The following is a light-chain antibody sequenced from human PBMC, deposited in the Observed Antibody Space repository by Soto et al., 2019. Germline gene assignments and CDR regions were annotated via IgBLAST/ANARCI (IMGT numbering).Light chain of an antibody. CDR1: QSIGSSY. Sequence: EIVLTPSPGTLSLSPGGRATLACRATQSIGSSYLAWYQQKPGQAPRLLISGASSRATGIPDRFSGSGSGTNCPRTISRLEPEEFAVYSCQQYGRAPPTFGQWTKLEI. CDR3: QQYGRAPPT. V-gene: IGKV3-20*01. J-gene: IGKJ1*01. CDR2: GAS.